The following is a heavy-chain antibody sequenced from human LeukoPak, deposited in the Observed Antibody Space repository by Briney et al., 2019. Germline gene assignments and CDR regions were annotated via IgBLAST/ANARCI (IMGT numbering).Heavy chain of an antibody. V-gene: IGHV1-46*01. CDR3: ARGPGVHNSKFDY. CDR1: GYTFTRYF. J-gene: IGHJ4*02. D-gene: IGHD1-1*01. Sequence: SVTVSYKPSGYTFTRYFIHWVRQAPGQGMEWVGIPTPSIVTTNNPQKFLGRVTLTGDVLTSKVTMDLSSLTSEDTAVYCCARGPGVHNSKFDYWAQGTLVTVSS. CDR2: PTPSIVTT.